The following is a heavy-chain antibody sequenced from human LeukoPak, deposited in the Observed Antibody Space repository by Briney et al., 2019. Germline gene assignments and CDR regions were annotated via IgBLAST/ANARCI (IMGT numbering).Heavy chain of an antibody. J-gene: IGHJ4*02. CDR1: GFTFSTYT. Sequence: PGGSLRLSCAASGFTFSTYTMSWVRQAPGKGLEWVSSITSSSSFTYYADSVKGRFTISRDNAKNLLYQQMNSLRVEDTAVYHCARSVGSYYGDFWGQGTLVTVSS. V-gene: IGHV3-21*06. CDR2: ITSSSSFT. D-gene: IGHD4-11*01. CDR3: ARSVGSYYGDF.